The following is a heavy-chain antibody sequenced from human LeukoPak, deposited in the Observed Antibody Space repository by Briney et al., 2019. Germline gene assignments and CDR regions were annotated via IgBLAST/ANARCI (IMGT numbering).Heavy chain of an antibody. J-gene: IGHJ4*02. D-gene: IGHD6-13*01. CDR1: GFMFTDHA. V-gene: IGHV3-48*01. CDR3: ASISSGWYDY. CDR2: ISSSSSTI. Sequence: GGSLRLSCAASGFMFTDHALSWVRQAPGKGLEWVSYISSSSSTIYYADSVKGRFTISRDNSKNTLYLQMNSLRAEDTAVYYCASISSGWYDYWGQGTLVTVSS.